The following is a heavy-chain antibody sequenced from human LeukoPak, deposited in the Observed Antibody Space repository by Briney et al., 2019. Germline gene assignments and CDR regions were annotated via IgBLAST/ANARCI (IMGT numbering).Heavy chain of an antibody. J-gene: IGHJ3*02. D-gene: IGHD1-26*01. V-gene: IGHV3-64*01. Sequence: PGGSLRLSCAASGFTFSSYAMHWVRQAPGKGLEYVSAISSNGGSTYYANSVKGRFTISRDNSKNTLYLQMGSLRAEDTAVYYCARGGVGADDAFDIWGQGTMVTVSS. CDR3: ARGGVGADDAFDI. CDR2: ISSNGGST. CDR1: GFTFSSYA.